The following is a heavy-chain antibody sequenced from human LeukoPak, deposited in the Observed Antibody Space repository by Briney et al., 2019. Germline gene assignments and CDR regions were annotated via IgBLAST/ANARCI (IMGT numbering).Heavy chain of an antibody. J-gene: IGHJ4*02. V-gene: IGHV3-21*04. CDR3: AKYYYGSGSYLDY. CDR1: GFTFSSYS. D-gene: IGHD3-10*01. Sequence: GGSLRLSCAASGFTFSSYSMNWVRQAPGKGLEWVSSISSSSGYIYYADSVKGRFTISRDNSKNTLYLQMNSLRAEDTAVYYCAKYYYGSGSYLDYWGQGTLVTVSS. CDR2: ISSSSGYI.